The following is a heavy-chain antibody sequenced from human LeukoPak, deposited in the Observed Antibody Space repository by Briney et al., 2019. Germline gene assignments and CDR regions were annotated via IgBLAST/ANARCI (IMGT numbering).Heavy chain of an antibody. D-gene: IGHD3-9*01. CDR3: ATLNYDFLTGSTPDFYNYYGMEV. Sequence: RGSLRLSCAASGFTVSSNYMSWVRQAPGKGLEWVSVIYSGGSTYYADSVKGRFTISRDNSKNTLYLQMNSLKTEDTAVYYCATLNYDFLTGSTPDFYNYYGMEVWGQGTTVTVSS. CDR2: IYSGGST. CDR1: GFTVSSNY. V-gene: IGHV3-66*01. J-gene: IGHJ6*02.